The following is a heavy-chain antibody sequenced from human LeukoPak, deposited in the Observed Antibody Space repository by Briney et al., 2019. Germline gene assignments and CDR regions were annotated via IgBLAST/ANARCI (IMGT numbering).Heavy chain of an antibody. CDR2: MNPNSGNT. J-gene: IGHJ4*02. Sequence: GASVKGYCKASGYTFTSYDINWVRQATGQGLEWMGWMNPNSGNTGYAQNFQGRVTITRNTSISTAYMELSSLRSEDTAVYYCAKEQRIRHCSEGVCMEGYYFDYWGQGSLVTVSS. CDR1: GYTFTSYD. D-gene: IGHD2-8*01. CDR3: AKEQRIRHCSEGVCMEGYYFDY. V-gene: IGHV1-8*03.